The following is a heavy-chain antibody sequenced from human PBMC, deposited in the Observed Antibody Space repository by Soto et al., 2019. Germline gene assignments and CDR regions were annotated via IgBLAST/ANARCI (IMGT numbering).Heavy chain of an antibody. D-gene: IGHD5-12*01. J-gene: IGHJ3*02. CDR1: GYTFTNYG. CDR3: ATHGPSNSGNLYAFDI. Sequence: ASAKFSCKASGYTFTNYGVTFVRHSPGQGLEWLGRVTPYKADTNSAQNLQGRVTMATDTSPNTAYLELRSLRSDDTAVYFCATHGPSNSGNLYAFDIWGQGKMVTVSS. CDR2: VTPYKADT. V-gene: IGHV1-18*04.